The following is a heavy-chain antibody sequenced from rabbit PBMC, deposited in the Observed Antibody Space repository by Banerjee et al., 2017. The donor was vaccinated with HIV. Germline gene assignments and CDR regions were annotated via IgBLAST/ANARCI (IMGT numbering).Heavy chain of an antibody. CDR2: IYTSSGTT. Sequence: QLEESGGGLVKPEGSLTLTCKASGFDLSGYYYMCWVRQAPGKGLELIACIYTSSGTTWYANWVNGQFTISRSTSLNTVDLKMTSLTAADTATYFCARSFAGYAGYGYATAFNLWGQGTLVTVS. D-gene: IGHD6-1*01. CDR3: ARSFAGYAGYGYATAFNL. V-gene: IGHV1S43*01. J-gene: IGHJ4*01. CDR1: GFDLSGYYY.